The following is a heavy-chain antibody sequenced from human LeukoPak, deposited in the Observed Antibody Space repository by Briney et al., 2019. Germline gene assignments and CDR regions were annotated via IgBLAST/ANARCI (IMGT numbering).Heavy chain of an antibody. CDR2: ISGTGANT. J-gene: IGHJ6*03. D-gene: IGHD1-1*01. Sequence: GGSLRLSCAVSGFTFSNYAISWVRQAPGKGPEWVSAISGTGANTFYADSVKGRFTISRDNSKNTLYLQMNSLRAEDTAIYYCAKNIRQLGNYYYYMDVWGKGTTVTVSS. V-gene: IGHV3-23*01. CDR1: GFTFSNYA. CDR3: AKNIRQLGNYYYYMDV.